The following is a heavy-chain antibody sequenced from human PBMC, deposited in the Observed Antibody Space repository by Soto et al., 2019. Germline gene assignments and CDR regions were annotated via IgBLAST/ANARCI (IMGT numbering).Heavy chain of an antibody. Sequence: GGSLRLSCAASGFTFSSYGMHWVRQAPGKGLEWVAVISYDGSNKYYADSVEGRFTISRDNSKNTLYLQMNSLRAEDTAVYYWAKDQAGGDFDYWGQGTLVTVSS. V-gene: IGHV3-30*18. J-gene: IGHJ4*02. CDR1: GFTFSSYG. CDR2: ISYDGSNK. D-gene: IGHD3-10*01. CDR3: AKDQAGGDFDY.